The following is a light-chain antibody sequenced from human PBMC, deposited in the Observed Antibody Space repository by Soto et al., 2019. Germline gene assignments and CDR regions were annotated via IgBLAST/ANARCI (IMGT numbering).Light chain of an antibody. CDR2: AAS. CDR3: QQSSSIPFT. V-gene: IGKV1-39*01. J-gene: IGKJ2*01. Sequence: DIQMTQSPSSLSASVGDRVTITCRASQSISSYLNWYQQKPRKAPELLIYAASSLQSGVPSRFSGSGSGTDFTLTISSLQPEDFATYYCQQSSSIPFTFGQGTNLEIK. CDR1: QSISSY.